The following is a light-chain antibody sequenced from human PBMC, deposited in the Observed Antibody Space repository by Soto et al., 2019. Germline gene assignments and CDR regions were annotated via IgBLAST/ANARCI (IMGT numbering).Light chain of an antibody. CDR2: EVS. CDR3: SSYAGSNNYVV. Sequence: QSALTQPPSASGSPGQSVTISCTGTSSDVGGYNYVSWYQQHPSTAPKLLIYEVSKRPSGVPDRFSGSKSGNTASLTVSGLRAEDGADYYCSSYAGSNNYVVFGGGTKVTVL. J-gene: IGLJ2*01. V-gene: IGLV2-8*01. CDR1: SSDVGGYNY.